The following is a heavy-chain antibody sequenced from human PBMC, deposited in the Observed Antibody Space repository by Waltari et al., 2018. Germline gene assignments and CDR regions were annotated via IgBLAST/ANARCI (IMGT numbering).Heavy chain of an antibody. D-gene: IGHD2-15*01. V-gene: IGHV4-39*07. CDR2: ILYSGST. Sequence: QLQLQESGPGLVKPSETLSLTCTVSGGSISSSSYYWAWIRQPPGKGLEWIGSILYSGSTYYNPSLKSRVTISVDTSKNQFSLKLSSVTAADTAVYYCARERDIPEVDYWGQGTLVTVSS. CDR3: ARERDIPEVDY. CDR1: GGSISSSSYY. J-gene: IGHJ4*02.